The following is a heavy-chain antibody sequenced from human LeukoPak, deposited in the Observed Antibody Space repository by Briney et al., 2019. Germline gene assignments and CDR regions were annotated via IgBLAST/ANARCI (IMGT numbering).Heavy chain of an antibody. CDR2: TYYRSKWCN. J-gene: IGHJ3*02. V-gene: IGHV6-1*01. CDR1: GDSVSSNSAA. Sequence: SQTLSLTCAISGDSVSSNSAAWNWIRQSPSRGLEWLGRTYYRSKWCNDYAVSVKSRITINPDTSKNQFSLQLNSVTPEDTAVYYCVYGDYVKNDAFDIWGQGTMVTVSS. D-gene: IGHD4-17*01. CDR3: VYGDYVKNDAFDI.